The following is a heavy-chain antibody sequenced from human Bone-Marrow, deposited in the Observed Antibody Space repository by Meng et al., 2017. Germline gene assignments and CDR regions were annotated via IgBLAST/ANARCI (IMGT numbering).Heavy chain of an antibody. J-gene: IGHJ4*02. CDR1: GFTFDDYG. V-gene: IGHV3-20*04. CDR2: INWNGGST. CDR3: ARAPRYYDCSGYYHPPFFDY. D-gene: IGHD3-22*01. Sequence: GEFLKTFCAASGFTFDDYGMSWVRPAPGKGLEWVSGINWNGGSTGYADSVKGRFTISRDNAKNSLYLQMNSLRAEDTALYYCARAPRYYDCSGYYHPPFFDYWGQGTLVTVSS.